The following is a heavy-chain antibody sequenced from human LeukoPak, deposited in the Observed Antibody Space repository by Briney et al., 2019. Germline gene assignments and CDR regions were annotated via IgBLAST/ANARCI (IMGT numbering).Heavy chain of an antibody. Sequence: RASVKVSCKASGGTFSSYAISWVRQAPGQGLEWMGWISAYNGNTNYAQKLQGRVTMTTDTSTSTAYMELRSLRSDDTAVYYCARDQSSGYCSGGSCYPGLYNWFDPWGQGTLVTVSS. J-gene: IGHJ5*02. CDR2: ISAYNGNT. CDR3: ARDQSSGYCSGGSCYPGLYNWFDP. CDR1: GGTFSSYA. V-gene: IGHV1-18*01. D-gene: IGHD2-15*01.